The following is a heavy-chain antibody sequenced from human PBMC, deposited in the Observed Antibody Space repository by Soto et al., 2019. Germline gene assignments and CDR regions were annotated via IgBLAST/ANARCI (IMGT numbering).Heavy chain of an antibody. D-gene: IGHD2-15*01. CDR2: IYYSGST. CDR1: GGSISSYY. V-gene: IGHV4-59*01. Sequence: SETLSLTCTVSGGSISSYYWSWIRQPPGKGLEWIGYIYYSGSTNYNPSLKSRVTISVDTSKNQFSLKLSSVTAADTAVYYCARDSRYCSGGSCYSDDYWGQGTLVTVSS. J-gene: IGHJ4*02. CDR3: ARDSRYCSGGSCYSDDY.